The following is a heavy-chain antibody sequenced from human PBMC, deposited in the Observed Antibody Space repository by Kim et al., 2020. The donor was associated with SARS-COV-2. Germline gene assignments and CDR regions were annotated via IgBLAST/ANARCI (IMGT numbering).Heavy chain of an antibody. Sequence: SETLSLTCTVSGGSISSGGYYWSWIRQHPGKGLEWIGYIYYSGSTYYNPSLKSRVTISVDTSKNQFSLKLSSVTAADTAVYYCARSSWPYNWNAGWFDPWGQGTLVTVSS. CDR2: IYYSGST. CDR3: ARSSWPYNWNAGWFDP. J-gene: IGHJ5*02. D-gene: IGHD1-20*01. V-gene: IGHV4-31*03. CDR1: GGSISSGGYY.